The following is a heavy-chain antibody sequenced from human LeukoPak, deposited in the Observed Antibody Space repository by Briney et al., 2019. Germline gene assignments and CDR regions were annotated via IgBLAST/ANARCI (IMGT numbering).Heavy chain of an antibody. V-gene: IGHV1-8*01. CDR2: MNPNSGNP. D-gene: IGHD3-10*01. CDR1: GYTFTSYD. CDR3: ARGDAGLLWFGELWYGNWFDP. Sequence: ASVKVSCKASGYTFTSYDINGVRQATGQGLEWMGWMNPNSGNPGYAQKFQGRVTMTRNTSISTAYMEMSSLRSEDTAVYYCARGDAGLLWFGELWYGNWFDPWGQGTLVTVSS. J-gene: IGHJ5*02.